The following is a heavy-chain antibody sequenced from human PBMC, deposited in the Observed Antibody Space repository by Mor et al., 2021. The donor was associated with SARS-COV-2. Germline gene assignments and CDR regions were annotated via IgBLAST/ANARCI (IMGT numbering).Heavy chain of an antibody. V-gene: IGHV4-34*01. D-gene: IGHD6-13*01. Sequence: SRVTISVDTSKNQFSLKLSSVTAADTAVYYCARRPRRGGQQLARNWFDPWGQGTLVTVSS. CDR3: ARRPRRGGQQLARNWFDP. J-gene: IGHJ5*02.